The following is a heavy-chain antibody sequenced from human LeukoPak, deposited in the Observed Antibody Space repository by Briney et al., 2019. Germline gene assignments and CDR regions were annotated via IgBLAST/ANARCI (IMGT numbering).Heavy chain of an antibody. CDR1: GGSISSSSYY. CDR2: INYSGST. CDR3: ARHVAAGRCFDY. Sequence: SETLSLTCTVSGGSISSSSYYWGWFRQPPGKGLEWIGSINYSGSTSYNPSLKSRVTISVDTSKNQFSLKVTSVTAADTAVHYCARHVAAGRCFDYWGQGTLVTVFS. V-gene: IGHV4-39*01. J-gene: IGHJ4*02. D-gene: IGHD1-26*01.